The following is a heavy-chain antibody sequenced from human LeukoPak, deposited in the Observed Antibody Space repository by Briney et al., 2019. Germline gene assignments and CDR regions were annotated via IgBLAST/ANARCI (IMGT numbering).Heavy chain of an antibody. Sequence: GGSLRLSCAASGFTFSSSAMSWVRQAPEKGLEWVSSISGSGSSGSTYYADSVKGRFTISKDNSKNTLYLQMNSLRAEDTAVYYCAKSGYNRFDYWGQGTLVTVSS. CDR2: ISGSGSSGST. D-gene: IGHD5-24*01. J-gene: IGHJ4*02. CDR3: AKSGYNRFDY. CDR1: GFTFSSSA. V-gene: IGHV3-23*01.